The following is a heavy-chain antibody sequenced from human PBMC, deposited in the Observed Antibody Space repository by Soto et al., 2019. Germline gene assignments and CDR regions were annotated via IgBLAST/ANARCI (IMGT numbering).Heavy chain of an antibody. CDR2: IGTLSDT. Sequence: GGSLRLSCAGSGFTFSTFDIHWVRQAPGKGLEWVSGIGTLSDTFYAASVQGRFAISRQNAKNSVYLQMNSLRAGDTAFYYCARGRSFSYDSTPPPMFDPWGQGTLVTVSS. D-gene: IGHD3-10*01. CDR1: GFTFSTFD. J-gene: IGHJ5*02. CDR3: ARGRSFSYDSTPPPMFDP. V-gene: IGHV3-13*01.